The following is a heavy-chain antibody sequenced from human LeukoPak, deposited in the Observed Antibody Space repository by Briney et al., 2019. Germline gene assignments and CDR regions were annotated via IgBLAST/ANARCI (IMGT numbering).Heavy chain of an antibody. D-gene: IGHD6-13*01. CDR2: INPNSGGT. CDR1: GYTFTSYA. Sequence: VASVKVSCKASGYTFTSYAMHWVRQAPGQGLEWMGWINPNSGGTNYAQKFQGRVTMTRDTSISTAYMELSRLRSDDTAVYYCARGTGYSSSWYPRYWGQGTLVTVSS. CDR3: ARGTGYSSSWYPRY. V-gene: IGHV1-2*02. J-gene: IGHJ4*02.